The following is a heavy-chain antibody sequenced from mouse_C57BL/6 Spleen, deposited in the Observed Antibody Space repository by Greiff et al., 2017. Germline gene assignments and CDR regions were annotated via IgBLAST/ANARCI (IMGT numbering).Heavy chain of an antibody. CDR1: GFNIKDYY. J-gene: IGHJ4*01. V-gene: IGHV14-1*01. CDR3: TTIYYYGSGAMDY. D-gene: IGHD1-1*01. CDR2: IDPEDGDT. Sequence: VQLLQSGAELVRPGASVKLSCTASGFNIKDYYMHWVKQRPEQGLEWIGRIDPEDGDTEYAPRFQGKATMTADTSSNTAYLQLSSLTSEDTAVYYCTTIYYYGSGAMDYWGQGTSVTVSS.